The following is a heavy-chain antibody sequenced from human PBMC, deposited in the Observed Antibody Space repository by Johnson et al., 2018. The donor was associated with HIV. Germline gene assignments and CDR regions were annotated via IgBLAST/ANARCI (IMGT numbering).Heavy chain of an antibody. V-gene: IGHV3-30*02. CDR2: IRYDGNNK. CDR3: AKDLTSFIVGANDAFDI. Sequence: QVQLVESGGGVVQPGGSLRLSCAASGITFSSSGMNWVRQAPGKGLEWVSFIRYDGNNKYYTDSEKGRFTISRDNSKNTLYLQMNSLRAEDTAVYYCAKDLTSFIVGANDAFDIWGQGTMVTVSS. CDR1: GITFSSSG. J-gene: IGHJ3*02. D-gene: IGHD1-26*01.